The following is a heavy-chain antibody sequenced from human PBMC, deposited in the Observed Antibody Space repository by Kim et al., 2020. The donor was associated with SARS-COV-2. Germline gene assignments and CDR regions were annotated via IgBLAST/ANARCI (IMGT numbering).Heavy chain of an antibody. CDR2: ISGSGGST. V-gene: IGHV3-23*01. CDR3: AKFGRRAVLYYYDSSGYRNWFDP. Sequence: GGSLRLSCAASGFTFSSYAMSWVRQAPGKGLEWVSAISGSGGSTYYADSVKGRFTISRDNSKNTLYLQMNSLRAEDTAVYYCAKFGRRAVLYYYDSSGYRNWFDPWGQGTLVTVSS. J-gene: IGHJ5*02. D-gene: IGHD3-22*01. CDR1: GFTFSSYA.